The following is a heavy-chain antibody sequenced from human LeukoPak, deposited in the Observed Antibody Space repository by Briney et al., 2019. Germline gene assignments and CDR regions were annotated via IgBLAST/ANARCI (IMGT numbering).Heavy chain of an antibody. V-gene: IGHV3-7*05. D-gene: IGHD1-26*01. J-gene: IGHJ4*02. CDR3: TRGAGSSDY. Sequence: AGGSLRLSCAASGFTFSNYWMSWVRQAPGKGLEWVASIKQDGSDKYYVDSVKGRFTFSRDNAKNSLYLQMNSPRAEDTAVYHCTRGAGSSDYWGQGTLVTVSS. CDR2: IKQDGSDK. CDR1: GFTFSNYW.